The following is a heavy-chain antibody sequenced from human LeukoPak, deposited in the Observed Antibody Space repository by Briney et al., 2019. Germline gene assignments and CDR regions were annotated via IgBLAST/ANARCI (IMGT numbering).Heavy chain of an antibody. CDR3: ARDSIAAAGSYNWFDH. J-gene: IGHJ5*02. CDR2: INPNSGGT. Sequence: ASVTVSCKASGYTFTGYYMHWVRQAPGQGLEWMGWINPNSGGTNYAQKFQGRVTMTRDTSISTAYMELSRLRSDDTAVYYCARDSIAAAGSYNWFDHWGQGTLVTVSS. D-gene: IGHD6-13*01. V-gene: IGHV1-2*02. CDR1: GYTFTGYY.